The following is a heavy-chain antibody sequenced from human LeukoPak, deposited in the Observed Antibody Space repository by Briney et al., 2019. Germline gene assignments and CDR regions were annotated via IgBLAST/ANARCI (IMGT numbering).Heavy chain of an antibody. Sequence: PGGPLRLSCAASGFTFSSYAMHWVRQAPGKGLEWVAVISYDGSNKYYADSVKGRFTISRDNSKNTLYLQMNSLRAEDTAVYYCARPNYYYDSSGLDAFDIWGQGTMVTVSS. CDR2: ISYDGSNK. J-gene: IGHJ3*02. D-gene: IGHD3-22*01. V-gene: IGHV3-30-3*01. CDR1: GFTFSSYA. CDR3: ARPNYYYDSSGLDAFDI.